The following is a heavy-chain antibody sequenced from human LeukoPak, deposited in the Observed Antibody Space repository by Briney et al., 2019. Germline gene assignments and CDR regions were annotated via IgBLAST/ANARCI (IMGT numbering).Heavy chain of an antibody. CDR1: GYTFTTHD. CDR2: IIPIFGTA. D-gene: IGHD3-22*01. J-gene: IGHJ4*02. Sequence: GASVNVSCKASGYTFTTHDINWVRQAPGQGLEWMGGIIPIFGTANYAQKFQGRVTITADESTSTAYMELSSLRSEDTAVYYCARDDYYDSSGYSHDYWGQGTLVTVSS. V-gene: IGHV1-69*13. CDR3: ARDDYYDSSGYSHDY.